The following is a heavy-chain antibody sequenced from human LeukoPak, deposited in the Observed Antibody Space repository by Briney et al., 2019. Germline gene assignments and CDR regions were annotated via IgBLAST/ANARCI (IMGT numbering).Heavy chain of an antibody. D-gene: IGHD3-22*01. CDR3: AKESGDDGSGYYEVFDY. Sequence: GGSLRLSCAASGFTFSSYAMSWVRQAPGKGLEWVSAISGSGGSTYYADSVKGRFTISRDNSKNTLYLQMNSLRAEDTAVYYCAKESGDDGSGYYEVFDYWGQGTPVTVSS. J-gene: IGHJ4*02. CDR1: GFTFSSYA. V-gene: IGHV3-23*01. CDR2: ISGSGGST.